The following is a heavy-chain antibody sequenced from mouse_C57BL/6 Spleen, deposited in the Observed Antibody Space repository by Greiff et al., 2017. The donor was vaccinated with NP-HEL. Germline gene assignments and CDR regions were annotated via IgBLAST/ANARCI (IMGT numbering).Heavy chain of an antibody. D-gene: IGHD1-1*01. CDR2: IDPSDSYT. J-gene: IGHJ3*01. Sequence: VQLQQPGAELVMPGASVKLSCKASGYTFTSYWMHWVKQRPGQGLEWIGEIDPSDSYTNYNQKFKGKSTLTVDKSSSTAYMQLSSLTSEDSAVYYCARRNLPYGGFAYWGQGTLVTVSA. V-gene: IGHV1-69*01. CDR1: GYTFTSYW. CDR3: ARRNLPYGGFAY.